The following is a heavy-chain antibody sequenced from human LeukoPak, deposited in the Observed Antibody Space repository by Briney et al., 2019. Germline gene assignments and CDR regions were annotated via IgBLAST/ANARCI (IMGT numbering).Heavy chain of an antibody. CDR2: IYSGGST. CDR3: ARETGGSGSYYFDY. CDR1: GFTVSSNY. Sequence: GGSLRLSCAASGFTVSSNYMSWVRQAPGKGLEWVSVIYSGGSTYYADSVKGRFTISRDNAKNSLYLQMNSLRAEDTAVYYCARETGGSGSYYFDYWGQGTLVTVSS. D-gene: IGHD3-10*01. V-gene: IGHV3-53*01. J-gene: IGHJ4*02.